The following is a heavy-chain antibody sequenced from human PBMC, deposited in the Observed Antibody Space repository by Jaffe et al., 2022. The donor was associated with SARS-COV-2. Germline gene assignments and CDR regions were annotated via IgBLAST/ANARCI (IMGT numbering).Heavy chain of an antibody. CDR3: AKDLWRFLEWLLRPEYYYYGMDV. Sequence: QVQLVESGGGVVQPGRSLRLSCAASGFTFSSYGMHWVRQAPGKGLEWVAVISYDGSNKYYADSVKGRFTISRDNSKNTLYLQMNSLRAEDTAVYYCAKDLWRFLEWLLRPEYYYYGMDVWGQGTTVTVSS. CDR1: GFTFSSYG. CDR2: ISYDGSNK. J-gene: IGHJ6*02. V-gene: IGHV3-30*18. D-gene: IGHD3-3*01.